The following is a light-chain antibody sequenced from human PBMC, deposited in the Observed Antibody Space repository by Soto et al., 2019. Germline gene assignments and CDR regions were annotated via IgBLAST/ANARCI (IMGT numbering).Light chain of an antibody. CDR3: QPYNNWPLT. V-gene: IGKV3-11*01. CDR1: QSVSSY. Sequence: EIVLTQSPATLSLSPGERATLSCRASQSVSSYLAWYQQKPGQAPRLLIYDASNRATGIPARFSGSGSGTDFTLTINSLQSEDFAIYYCQPYNNWPLTFGGGTRWIS. J-gene: IGKJ4*01. CDR2: DAS.